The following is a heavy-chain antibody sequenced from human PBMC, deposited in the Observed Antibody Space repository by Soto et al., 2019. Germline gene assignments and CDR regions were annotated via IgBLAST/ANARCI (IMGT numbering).Heavy chain of an antibody. CDR1: GFTFSDYY. CDR3: AKDAVYNDGLWLMDL. V-gene: IGHV3-23*01. D-gene: IGHD3-10*01. Sequence: PGGSLRLSCAASGFTFSDYYMSWIRQAPGKGLECVSGIYGSGGGIQYADSVKGRFTISRDNSKNTVYLQMTDLRADDTAIYYCAKDAVYNDGLWLMDLWGQGTQVTVSS. CDR2: IYGSGGGI. J-gene: IGHJ4*02.